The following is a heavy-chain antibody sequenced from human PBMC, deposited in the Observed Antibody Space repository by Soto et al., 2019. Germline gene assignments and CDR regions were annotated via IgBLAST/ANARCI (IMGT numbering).Heavy chain of an antibody. Sequence: GASVKVSCKASGYTFTSYAMHWVRRAPGQRLEWMGWINAGNGNTKYSQKFQGRVTITRDTSASTAYMELSSLRSEDTAVYYCARDQHYDSSGYYYGMDVWGQGTTVTVSS. J-gene: IGHJ6*02. CDR1: GYTFTSYA. CDR3: ARDQHYDSSGYYYGMDV. CDR2: INAGNGNT. D-gene: IGHD3-22*01. V-gene: IGHV1-3*01.